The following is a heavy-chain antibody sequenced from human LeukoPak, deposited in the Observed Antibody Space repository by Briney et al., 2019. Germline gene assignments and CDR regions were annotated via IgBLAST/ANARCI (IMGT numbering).Heavy chain of an antibody. CDR3: ARAMSTFGGVRNYFDS. Sequence: GGSLRLSCVASGFTFSNYNMNWVRQAPGKGLEWVSYISRSSSTRYYADSVNGRFRISRDNAKSSLDLEMNSLRAEDTAVYYCARAMSTFGGVRNYFDSWGQGTLVTVSS. V-gene: IGHV3-48*04. CDR2: ISRSSSTR. CDR1: GFTFSNYN. D-gene: IGHD3-16*01. J-gene: IGHJ4*02.